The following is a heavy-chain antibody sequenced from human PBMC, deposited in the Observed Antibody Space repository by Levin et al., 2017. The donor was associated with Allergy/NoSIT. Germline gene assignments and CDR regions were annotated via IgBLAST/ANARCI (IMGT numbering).Heavy chain of an antibody. CDR3: AGVINGYFEY. CDR2: INSDGSSL. CDR1: GFTFSNYW. Sequence: GGSLRLSCAASGFTFSNYWMHWVRQAPGKGLEWVSRINSDGSSLSYAGSVKGLFTISRDSAKNTLHLQMNSLRAEDTAVYYCAGVINGYFEYWGQGTRVTVSS. D-gene: IGHD2-8*01. V-gene: IGHV3-74*01. J-gene: IGHJ4*02.